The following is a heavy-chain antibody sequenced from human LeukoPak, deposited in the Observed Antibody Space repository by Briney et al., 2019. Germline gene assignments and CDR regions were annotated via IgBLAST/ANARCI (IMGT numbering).Heavy chain of an antibody. J-gene: IGHJ5*02. Sequence: PGGSLRLSCTASGFIFSSNGMNWVRQAPGKGLEWVSRISSSGNTVYYADSVKGRFTISRDNSKNTMYLQINSLRAEDTAIYYCAKDVWWSVSWGQGTLVTVSS. D-gene: IGHD2-8*02. CDR2: ISSSGNTV. V-gene: IGHV3-48*01. CDR3: AKDVWWSVS. CDR1: GFIFSSNG.